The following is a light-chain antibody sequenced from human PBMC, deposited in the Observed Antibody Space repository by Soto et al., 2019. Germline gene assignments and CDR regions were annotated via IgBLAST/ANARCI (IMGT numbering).Light chain of an antibody. V-gene: IGLV3-1*01. J-gene: IGLJ2*01. CDR2: QDY. CDR3: QAWDTGTVI. CDR1: KLGNKN. Sequence: SYELTQPPSVSVSPGQTASITCSGNKLGNKNDCWYQQKTGQSPVLFIYQDYLRPSGVPERFSGSNSGNTATLTISGTQAMDDADYHCQAWDTGTVIFGGGTKLTVL.